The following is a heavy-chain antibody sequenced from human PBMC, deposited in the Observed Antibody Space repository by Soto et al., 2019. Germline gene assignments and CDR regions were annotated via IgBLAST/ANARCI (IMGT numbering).Heavy chain of an antibody. CDR3: ARDLASTTIPNY. Sequence: QPGGSVRLSCAASGFTFSSYWVSWVRQAPGKGLEWVANIKQDGSEIHYVDSVKGRFTISRDNAKNSLYLQMNSLRAEDTAVYYCARDLASTTIPNYWGQGTLVTVSS. V-gene: IGHV3-7*04. D-gene: IGHD4-17*01. CDR2: IKQDGSEI. CDR1: GFTFSSYW. J-gene: IGHJ4*02.